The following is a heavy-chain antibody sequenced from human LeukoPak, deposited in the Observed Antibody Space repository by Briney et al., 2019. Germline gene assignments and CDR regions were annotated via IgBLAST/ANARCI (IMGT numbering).Heavy chain of an antibody. J-gene: IGHJ4*02. V-gene: IGHV3-33*01. CDR3: ARLYYSDYYFDY. D-gene: IGHD3-10*01. CDR2: IWYDGSNK. Sequence: GGSLRLSCAASGFTFSSYGMHWVRQAPGKGLEWVAVIWYDGSNKYYADSVKGRFTISRDNSKNTLYLQMNSLRAGDTAVYYCARLYYSDYYFDYWGQGTLVTVSS. CDR1: GFTFSSYG.